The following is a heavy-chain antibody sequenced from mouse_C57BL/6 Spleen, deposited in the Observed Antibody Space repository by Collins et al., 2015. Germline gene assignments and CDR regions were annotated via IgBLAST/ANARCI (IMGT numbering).Heavy chain of an antibody. CDR2: IYPGDGDT. J-gene: IGHJ3*01. CDR1: GYAFSSYW. D-gene: IGHD3-1*01. V-gene: IGHV1-80*01. Sequence: QVQLQQSGAELVRPGSSVKISCKASGYAFSSYWMNWVKQRPGQGLEWIGQIYPGDGDTNYNGKFKGKATLTADKSSSTAYMQLSSLTSEDSAVYFCARKVGSSGWFAYWGQGTLVTVSA. CDR3: ARKVGSSGWFAY.